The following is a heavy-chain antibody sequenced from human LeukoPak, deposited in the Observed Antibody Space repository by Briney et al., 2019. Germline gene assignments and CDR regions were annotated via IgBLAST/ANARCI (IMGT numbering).Heavy chain of an antibody. CDR2: INWDGGST. V-gene: IGHV3-20*04. CDR3: AREPVTCGGVIVMAVFDY. CDR1: GFTVDDYD. D-gene: IGHD3-16*02. J-gene: IGHJ4*02. Sequence: PGGTLRHYCAASGFTVDDYDMSWLGQAPGKGREWVSSINWDGGSTGYADPVKGTFTIYRDNAKNSLYLQMNSLRAEDTALYYCAREPVTCGGVIVMAVFDYWGEGTLVTVSS.